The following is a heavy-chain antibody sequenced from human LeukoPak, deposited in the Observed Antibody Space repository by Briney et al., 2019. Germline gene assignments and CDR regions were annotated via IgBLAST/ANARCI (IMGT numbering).Heavy chain of an antibody. Sequence: SETLSLTCTVSGGSISSYYWSWIRQPPGKGLEWIGYIYYSGSTNYNPSLKSRVTISVDTSKNQFSLKLSSVTAADTAVYYCARDRGGSSPFDYWGQGTLVTVSS. J-gene: IGHJ4*02. V-gene: IGHV4-59*12. CDR2: IYYSGST. CDR1: GGSISSYY. CDR3: ARDRGGSSPFDY. D-gene: IGHD4-23*01.